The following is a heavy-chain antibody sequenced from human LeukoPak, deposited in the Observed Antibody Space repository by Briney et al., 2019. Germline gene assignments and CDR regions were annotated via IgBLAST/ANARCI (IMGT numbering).Heavy chain of an antibody. CDR1: TFTLSTYW. CDR2: IYQDGSEK. CDR3: ATFWNEPYYFYGMDV. V-gene: IGHV3-7*01. D-gene: IGHD1-1*01. J-gene: IGHJ6*02. Sequence: GGSLRLSCAASTFTLSTYWMSWVRQAPGKGLEWVANIYQDGSEKYYVDSVKGRFTISRDNAKNSLYLQMNSLRAEDTAVYYCATFWNEPYYFYGMDVWGQGTTVTVSS.